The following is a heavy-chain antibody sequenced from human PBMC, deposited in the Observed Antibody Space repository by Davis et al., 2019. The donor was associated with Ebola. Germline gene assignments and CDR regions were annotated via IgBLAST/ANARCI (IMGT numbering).Heavy chain of an antibody. Sequence: GGSLRLSCAASGFSVSSSYMSWVRQPPGKGLEWVAVIYSGGNRYYADSVKGRFTISRDNSKDTVYLQMNNLRVEDTAVYSCARDRYYDSTGYTHFFDYWGQETLVTVSS. CDR3: ARDRYYDSTGYTHFFDY. V-gene: IGHV3-53*01. CDR1: GFSVSSSY. CDR2: IYSGGNR. J-gene: IGHJ4*02. D-gene: IGHD3-22*01.